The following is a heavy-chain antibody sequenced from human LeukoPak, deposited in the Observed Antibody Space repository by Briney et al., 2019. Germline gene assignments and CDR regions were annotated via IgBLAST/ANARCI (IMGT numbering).Heavy chain of an antibody. V-gene: IGHV3-7*01. CDR1: GFTFSNYW. Sequence: GGSLRLSCAASGFTFSNYWMSWVRQAPGKGLEWVANIKQDGSEKYYVNSVKGRFTISRDNAKNSLYLQMNSLRAEDTAVYYCAKDWYSGSYFDYWGQGTLVTVSS. CDR3: AKDWYSGSYFDY. J-gene: IGHJ4*02. CDR2: IKQDGSEK. D-gene: IGHD1-26*01.